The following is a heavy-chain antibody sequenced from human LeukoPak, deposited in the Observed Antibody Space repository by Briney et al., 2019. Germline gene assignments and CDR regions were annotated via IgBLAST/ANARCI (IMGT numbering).Heavy chain of an antibody. V-gene: IGHV4-59*01. CDR1: GGSISSYY. CDR3: ARVKYYYDSSGYYRIYYFDY. J-gene: IGHJ4*02. CDR2: IYYSGST. Sequence: SETLSLTCTVSGGSISSYYWSWIRQPPGKGLEWIGYIYYSGSTNYSPSLKSRVTISVDTSKNQFSLKLSSVTAADTAVYYCARVKYYYDSSGYYRIYYFDYWGQGTLVTVSS. D-gene: IGHD3-22*01.